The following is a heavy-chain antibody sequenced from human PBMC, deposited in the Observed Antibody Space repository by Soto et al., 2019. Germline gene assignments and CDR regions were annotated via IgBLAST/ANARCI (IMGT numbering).Heavy chain of an antibody. Sequence: QIQLVQSGGEVERPGASVTVSCEASGYIFTTYGLSWVRQTPAHGHEWMGWISTDSGYTQYSQLLQGRVTMTRDTSTNTAYLELRYLTFDDTGIYYCARDRPPGSLYGMDAWGQGTAVTVSS. V-gene: IGHV1-18*01. CDR1: GYIFTTYG. J-gene: IGHJ6*02. CDR2: ISTDSGYT. CDR3: ARDRPPGSLYGMDA.